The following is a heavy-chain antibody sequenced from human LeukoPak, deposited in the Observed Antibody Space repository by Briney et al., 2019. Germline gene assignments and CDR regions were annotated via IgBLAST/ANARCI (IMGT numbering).Heavy chain of an antibody. V-gene: IGHV3-23*01. D-gene: IGHD5-18*01. J-gene: IGHJ3*02. CDR2: ISGSGGAT. Sequence: GGSLRLSCAASGFTFSSYAMSWVRQAPGKGLEWVSAISGSGGATYYADSVKGRFTISRDNSKNTLYLQMNGLRAEDTAVYYCAKDRAIHLVPYYLVPDIWGQGTVVTVSS. CDR3: AKDRAIHLVPYYLVPDI. CDR1: GFTFSSYA.